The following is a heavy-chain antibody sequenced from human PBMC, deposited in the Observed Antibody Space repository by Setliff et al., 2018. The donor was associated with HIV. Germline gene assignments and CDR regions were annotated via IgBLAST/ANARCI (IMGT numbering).Heavy chain of an antibody. V-gene: IGHV1-69*13. D-gene: IGHD6-13*01. CDR3: ARDQTGVAAAAFGGGSAWSDEGFDI. Sequence: ASVKVSCKTSGGTLSNYVITWVRQAPGQGLEWMGMIIPMYNIPAYAQKFQGRVTFIADESTSTAYMELSSLSSEDTAVYYCARDQTGVAAAAFGGGSAWSDEGFDIWGQGTMVTVSS. CDR2: IIPMYNIP. CDR1: GGTLSNYV. J-gene: IGHJ3*02.